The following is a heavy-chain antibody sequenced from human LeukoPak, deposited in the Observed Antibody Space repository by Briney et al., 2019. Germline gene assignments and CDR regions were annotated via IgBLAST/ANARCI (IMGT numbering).Heavy chain of an antibody. J-gene: IGHJ6*02. CDR3: AKESVRGPNYYYGMDV. D-gene: IGHD3-10*01. CDR2: ISWNSGSI. Sequence: GRSLRLSCAASGFTLDDYAMHWVRQAPGKGLEWVSGISWNSGSIGYADSVKGRFTISRDNAKNSLYLQMNSLRAEDTALYYCAKESVRGPNYYYGMDVWGQGTTVTVSS. CDR1: GFTLDDYA. V-gene: IGHV3-9*01.